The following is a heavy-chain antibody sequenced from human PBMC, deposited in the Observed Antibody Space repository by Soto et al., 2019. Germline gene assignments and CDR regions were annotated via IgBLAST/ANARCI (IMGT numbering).Heavy chain of an antibody. D-gene: IGHD4-4*01. CDR2: INPSGGST. CDR1: GYTFTSYY. V-gene: IGHV1-46*01. Sequence: QVQLVQSGAEVKKPGASVKVSCKASGYTFTSYYMHWVRQAPGQGLEWMGIINPSGGSTSYAQKFQGRVTMTRDTSTSTVYMELSSLRSEDTAVYYCARDIGLHLLPGPSYGMDVWGQGTTVTVSS. CDR3: ARDIGLHLLPGPSYGMDV. J-gene: IGHJ6*02.